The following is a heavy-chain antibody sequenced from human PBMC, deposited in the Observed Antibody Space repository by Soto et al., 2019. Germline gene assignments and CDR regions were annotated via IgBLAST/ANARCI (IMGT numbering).Heavy chain of an antibody. V-gene: IGHV4-34*01. Sequence: SETLSLTCAVYGGSFSGYYWSWIRQPPGKGLEWIGEINHSGSTNYNPSLKSRVTISVDTSKNQFSLKLSSVTAADTAVYYCVRESDTAMDYYYYYYGMDVWGQGTTVTAP. CDR3: VRESDTAMDYYYYYYGMDV. CDR1: GGSFSGYY. D-gene: IGHD5-18*01. CDR2: INHSGST. J-gene: IGHJ6*02.